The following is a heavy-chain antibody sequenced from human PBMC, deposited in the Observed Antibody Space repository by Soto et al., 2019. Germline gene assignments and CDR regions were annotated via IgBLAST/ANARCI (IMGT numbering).Heavy chain of an antibody. J-gene: IGHJ3*01. V-gene: IGHV3-23*01. CDR1: GFTFTNYA. D-gene: IGHD6-13*01. CDR3: AKYQDSHRWYGDAFDF. CDR2: ITAGGASM. Sequence: EVPLLESGGGLIRPGGSLRLSCAASGFTFTNYAMGWVRQAPGKGLEWVSGITAGGASMFYAESVKGRFIISRDNSKNTVSLQMNSLRAEDTAKYYCAKYQDSHRWYGDAFDFWGQGTMVTVS.